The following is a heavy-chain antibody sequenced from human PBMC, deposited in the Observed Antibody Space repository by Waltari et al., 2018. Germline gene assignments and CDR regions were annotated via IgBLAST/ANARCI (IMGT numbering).Heavy chain of an antibody. CDR3: ARQNIHSYGYGYFDF. D-gene: IGHD5-18*01. J-gene: IGHJ4*02. CDR1: GYSFAKYW. Sequence: EVQLEQSGAEVKKPGESLKISCNGSGYSFAKYWIGWVRQMPGKGLERMGVIYPGDSNTKYSLSFQGQVTISADTSISTAYLQWSSLKASDTAIYFCARQNIHSYGYGYFDFWGQGTLVTVSS. CDR2: IYPGDSNT. V-gene: IGHV5-51*01.